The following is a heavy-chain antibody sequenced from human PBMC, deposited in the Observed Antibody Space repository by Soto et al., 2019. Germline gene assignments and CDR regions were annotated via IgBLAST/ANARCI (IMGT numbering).Heavy chain of an antibody. CDR1: GGSIDSSSYY. CDR3: ARRRPGDPYFFDH. Sequence: SETLSLTCAVSGGSIDSSSYYCDWIGQPPGRGLEWIGSIYYSGSTYYNPSLNSRVSMSVDTSKNQFSLKVSSVTAADTAVYYCARRRPGDPYFFDHWGQGTLVTVSS. J-gene: IGHJ4*02. D-gene: IGHD1-1*01. CDR2: IYYSGST. V-gene: IGHV4-39*01.